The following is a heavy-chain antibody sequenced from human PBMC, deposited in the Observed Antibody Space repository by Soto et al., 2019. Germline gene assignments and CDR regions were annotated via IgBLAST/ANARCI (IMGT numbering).Heavy chain of an antibody. CDR2: MYAGGDT. J-gene: IGHJ4*02. CDR1: GLSVSDNY. Sequence: GGSLRLSCGASGLSVSDNYMGWVRQAPGRGLEWVSVMYAGGDTHYADSVKGRFTISRDKSENTLYLQMNSLRDEDTGVYYCARGWVEGLSRQPPTDSWGQGTLVTVSS. V-gene: IGHV3-53*01. CDR3: ARGWVEGLSRQPPTDS. D-gene: IGHD3-3*01.